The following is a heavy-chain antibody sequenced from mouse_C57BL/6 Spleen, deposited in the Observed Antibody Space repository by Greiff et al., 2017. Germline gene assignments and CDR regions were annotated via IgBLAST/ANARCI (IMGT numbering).Heavy chain of an antibody. CDR3: ARSAGSYYFDY. V-gene: IGHV1-80*01. Sequence: QVQLQQSGAELVKPGASVKISCKASGYAFSSYWMNWVKQRPGKGLEWIGQIYPGDGDTNYNGKLKGKATLTADKSSSTAYLQLSSLTSEDSAVYFCARSAGSYYFDYWGQGTTLTVSS. D-gene: IGHD6-1*01. CDR2: IYPGDGDT. CDR1: GYAFSSYW. J-gene: IGHJ2*01.